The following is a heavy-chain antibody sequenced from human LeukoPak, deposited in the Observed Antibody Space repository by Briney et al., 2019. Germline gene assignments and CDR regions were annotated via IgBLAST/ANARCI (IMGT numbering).Heavy chain of an antibody. CDR1: GFTFSSYG. V-gene: IGHV3-23*01. Sequence: GGSLRLSCAASGFTFSSYGMHWVRQAPGKGLEWVSSIAGSGDSSFYADSVKGRFVISRDNSKDTLYLQMNSLRVEDTAVYYCARDRYCGGDCYYWHFDLWGRGTLVTVSS. CDR2: IAGSGDSS. J-gene: IGHJ2*01. CDR3: ARDRYCGGDCYYWHFDL. D-gene: IGHD2-21*02.